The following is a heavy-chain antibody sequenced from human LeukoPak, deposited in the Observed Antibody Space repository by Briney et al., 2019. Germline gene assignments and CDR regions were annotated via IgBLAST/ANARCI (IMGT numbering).Heavy chain of an antibody. CDR1: GFTFSSYA. J-gene: IGHJ5*02. V-gene: IGHV3-23*01. CDR3: AKGSYYYDIPNWFDP. Sequence: GGSLRLSCAASGFTFSSYAMSWVRQAPGKGLEWVSAISGSGGSTYYADSVKGRFTISRDNSKNTLYLQMKSLRAEDTAVYYCAKGSYYYDIPNWFDPWGQGTLVTVSS. CDR2: ISGSGGST. D-gene: IGHD3-22*01.